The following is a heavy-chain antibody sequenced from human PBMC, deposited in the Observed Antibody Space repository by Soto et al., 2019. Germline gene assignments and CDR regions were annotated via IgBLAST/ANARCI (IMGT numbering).Heavy chain of an antibody. CDR1: GGSFSGYY. Sequence: QVQLQQWGAGLLKPSETLSLTCAVYGGSFSGYYWSWIRQPPGKGLEWIGEINHSGSTNYNPSLKSRVTISVDTSKNQFSLKLSSVTAADTAVYYCALTTWELLLAYLGQGTLVTVSS. J-gene: IGHJ4*02. CDR3: ALTTWELLLAY. V-gene: IGHV4-34*01. D-gene: IGHD1-26*01. CDR2: INHSGST.